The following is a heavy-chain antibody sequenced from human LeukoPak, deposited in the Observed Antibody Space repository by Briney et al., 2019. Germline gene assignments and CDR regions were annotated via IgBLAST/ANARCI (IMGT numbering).Heavy chain of an antibody. CDR2: INPSGST. J-gene: IGHJ4*02. V-gene: IGHV4-34*01. D-gene: IGHD3-3*01. CDR1: GGSFSGSY. Sequence: PSETLSLTCGVSGGSFSGSYWGWIHQPPGKGLEWIGEINPSGSTNYNSSLTSRVTISLDTSKNQFSLNLRSVTTADTAVYYCARVSISLFGVVTAHFDSWGQGTLVAVSS. CDR3: ARVSISLFGVVTAHFDS.